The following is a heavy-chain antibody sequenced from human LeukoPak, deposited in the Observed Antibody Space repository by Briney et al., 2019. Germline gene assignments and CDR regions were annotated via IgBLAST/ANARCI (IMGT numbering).Heavy chain of an antibody. J-gene: IGHJ6*02. CDR2: IYYSGST. Sequence: SETLSLTCAVYGGSFSGYYWSWIRQPPGKGLEWIGYIYYSGSTNYNPSLKSRVTISVDTSKNQFSLKLSSVTAADTAVYYCARHFNYYGMDVWGQGTTVTVSS. V-gene: IGHV4-59*08. CDR1: GGSFSGYY. CDR3: ARHFNYYGMDV.